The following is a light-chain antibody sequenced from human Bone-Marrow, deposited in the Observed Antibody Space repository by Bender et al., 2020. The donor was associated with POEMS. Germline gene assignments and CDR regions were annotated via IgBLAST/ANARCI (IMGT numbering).Light chain of an antibody. Sequence: QSALTQPASVSGSPGQSITISCTGTSSDVGGYNYVSWYQQHPGKAPKLILFAVTNRPSGVPDRFSGSKSGNTASLIVSGLQAEDEADYYCSAYTGGYTGVFGGGTKLTVL. CDR1: SSDVGGYNY. V-gene: IGLV2-8*01. CDR3: SAYTGGYTGV. J-gene: IGLJ3*02. CDR2: AVT.